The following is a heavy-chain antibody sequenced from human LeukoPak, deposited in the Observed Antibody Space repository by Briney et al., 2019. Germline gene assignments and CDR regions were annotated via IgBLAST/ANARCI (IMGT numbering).Heavy chain of an antibody. Sequence: SETLSLTCTVSGGSISSYYWSWIRQPPGKGLEWIGYIYYSGSTNYNPSLKSRVTISVDTSKNQFSLKLSSVTAADTAVYYCAKIVGATFDCWGQGTLVTVSS. CDR2: IYYSGST. CDR3: AKIVGATFDC. D-gene: IGHD1-26*01. CDR1: GGSISSYY. J-gene: IGHJ4*02. V-gene: IGHV4-59*08.